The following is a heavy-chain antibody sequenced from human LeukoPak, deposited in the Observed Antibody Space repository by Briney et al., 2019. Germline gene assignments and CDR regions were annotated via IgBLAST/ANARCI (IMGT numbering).Heavy chain of an antibody. CDR1: GFTFSVSA. Sequence: QPGGSLRLSCAASGFTFSVSAVRWVRQASGKGLEWVGRIRSKDHNYATTYAASVKGRFTISRDDSKNTAYLQINSLKTEDTAVYYCARLAVSNVGTTVFDYWGQGTLVTVSS. V-gene: IGHV3-73*01. D-gene: IGHD1-14*01. CDR2: IRSKDHNYAT. J-gene: IGHJ4*02. CDR3: ARLAVSNVGTTVFDY.